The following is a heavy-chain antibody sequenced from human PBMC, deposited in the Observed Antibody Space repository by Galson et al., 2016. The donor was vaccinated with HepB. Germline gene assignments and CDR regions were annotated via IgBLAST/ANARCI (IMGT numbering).Heavy chain of an antibody. D-gene: IGHD3-3*01. Sequence: SLRLSCAASGFTFSRFSINWVRQAPGKGLEWVSSISSSSTYIYCADSVKGRFTISRDNAKNSLYLQINSLRAEDTAVYYCARSKDYNFWSGVQGYFDYWGQGALVTVSS. CDR1: GFTFSRFS. V-gene: IGHV3-21*01. CDR3: ARSKDYNFWSGVQGYFDY. J-gene: IGHJ4*02. CDR2: ISSSSTYI.